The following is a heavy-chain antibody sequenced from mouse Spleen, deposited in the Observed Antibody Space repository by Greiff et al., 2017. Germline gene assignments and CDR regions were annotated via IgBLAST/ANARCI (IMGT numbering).Heavy chain of an antibody. Sequence: QVQLQQPGAELVRPGSSVKLSCKASGYTFTSYWMHWVKQRPGQGLEWIGNINPSNGGTNYNEKFKSKATLTVDKSSSTAYMQLSSLTSEDSAVYYCAREGMITTRTWFAYWGQGTLVTVSA. J-gene: IGHJ3*01. V-gene: IGHV1-53*01. CDR3: AREGMITTRTWFAY. D-gene: IGHD2-4*01. CDR1: GYTFTSYW. CDR2: INPSNGGT.